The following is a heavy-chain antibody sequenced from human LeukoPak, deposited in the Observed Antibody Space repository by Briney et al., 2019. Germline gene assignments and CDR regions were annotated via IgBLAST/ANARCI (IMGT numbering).Heavy chain of an antibody. CDR3: AKEIAVAGTNYYYGMDV. CDR1: GFTFRSYW. V-gene: IGHV3-23*01. D-gene: IGHD6-19*01. Sequence: PGGSLRLSCAASGFTFRSYWMNWVRQAPGKGLECVSSISGSGGSTYYADSVKGRFTISRDNSKNTLYLQMNSLRAEDTAVYYCAKEIAVAGTNYYYGMDVWGQGTTVTVSS. J-gene: IGHJ6*02. CDR2: ISGSGGST.